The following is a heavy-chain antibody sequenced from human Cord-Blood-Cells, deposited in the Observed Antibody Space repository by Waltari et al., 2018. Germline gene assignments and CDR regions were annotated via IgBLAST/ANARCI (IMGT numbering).Heavy chain of an antibody. CDR3: ASLEGYCSSTSCYFDY. CDR2: IIPILGIA. CDR1: GGTFSSYA. J-gene: IGHJ4*02. D-gene: IGHD2-2*01. Sequence: QVQLVQSGAEVKKPGSSVKVSCKASGGTFSSYAISWVRQAPGQGLEWMGRIIPILGIANYAQKFQGRVTITADKSTSTAYMELSSLRSEDTAVYYCASLEGYCSSTSCYFDYWGQGTLVTVSS. V-gene: IGHV1-69*09.